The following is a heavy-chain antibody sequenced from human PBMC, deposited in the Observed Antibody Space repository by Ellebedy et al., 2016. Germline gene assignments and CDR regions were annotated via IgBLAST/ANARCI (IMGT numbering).Heavy chain of an antibody. CDR3: ARDRRKGIAAAGYFDY. V-gene: IGHV3-7*01. J-gene: IGHJ4*02. CDR1: GFTFSSYW. Sequence: ESLKISCAASGFTFSSYWMSWVRQAPGKGLEWVANIKQDGSEKYYADSVKGRFPISRDTSKNTLYLQMNSLRAEDTAVYYCARDRRKGIAAAGYFDYWGQGTLVTVSS. D-gene: IGHD6-13*01. CDR2: IKQDGSEK.